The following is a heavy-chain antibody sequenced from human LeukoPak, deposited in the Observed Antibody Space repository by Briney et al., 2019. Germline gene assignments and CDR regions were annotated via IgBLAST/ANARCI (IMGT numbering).Heavy chain of an antibody. V-gene: IGHV3-23*01. D-gene: IGHD3-16*01. Sequence: GGSLRLSCAASGFTFGSFPMNWVRQAPGKGLEWVPGISGSGESIHYADSVEGRFTISRDNSKNTLYLQMNSLRVEDTAVYYCAKDWGYWGQGTLVTVSS. CDR3: AKDWGY. CDR2: ISGSGESI. CDR1: GFTFGSFP. J-gene: IGHJ4*02.